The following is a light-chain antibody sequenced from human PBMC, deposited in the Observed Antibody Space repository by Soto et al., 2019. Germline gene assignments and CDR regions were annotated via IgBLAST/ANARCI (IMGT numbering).Light chain of an antibody. Sequence: EIVLTQSPGTLSLSPGERATLSCRASQSVSSSYLAWYLQKPGQAPRLLIYGASSRAPGIPDRFSGSGSGTDFTLTISRLEPEDFAVYYCQQYGSSRTFGQGTKV. V-gene: IGKV3-20*01. CDR3: QQYGSSRT. CDR1: QSVSSSY. CDR2: GAS. J-gene: IGKJ1*01.